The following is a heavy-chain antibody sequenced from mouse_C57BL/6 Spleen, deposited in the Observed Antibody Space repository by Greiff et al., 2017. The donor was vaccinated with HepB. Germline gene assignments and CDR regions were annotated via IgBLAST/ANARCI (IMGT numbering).Heavy chain of an antibody. CDR2: ISSGSSTI. J-gene: IGHJ4*01. Sequence: VQLKESGGGLVKPGGSLKLSCAASGFTFSDYGMHWVRQAPEKGLEWVAYISSGSSTIYYADTVKGRFTISRDNAKNTLFLQMTSLRSEDTAMYYCARGGYYGYDRGYYYAMDYWGQGTSVTVSS. D-gene: IGHD2-2*01. CDR3: ARGGYYGYDRGYYYAMDY. V-gene: IGHV5-17*01. CDR1: GFTFSDYG.